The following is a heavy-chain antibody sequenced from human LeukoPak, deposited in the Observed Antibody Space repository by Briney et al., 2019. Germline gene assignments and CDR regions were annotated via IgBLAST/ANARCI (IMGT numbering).Heavy chain of an antibody. CDR2: IHYSGNS. J-gene: IGHJ5*01. CDR1: GDSIRNFY. CDR3: ALAPNSNWFDF. V-gene: IGHV4-59*08. Sequence: PSETLSLTCSVSGDSIRNFYWTWIRQPPGKRLEWIGNIHYSGNSNYNPSLQSRVTISIDTSRKQLFLKLTSVTAADTAVYYCALAPNSNWFDFWGQGTLVTVSS.